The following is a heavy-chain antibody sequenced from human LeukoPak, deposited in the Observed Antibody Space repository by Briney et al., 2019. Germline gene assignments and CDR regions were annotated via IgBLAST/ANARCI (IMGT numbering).Heavy chain of an antibody. CDR3: TTDEAVPGTGDFDY. V-gene: IGHV3-15*01. CDR1: GFSFSNAW. D-gene: IGHD6-19*01. Sequence: GGSLRLSCAASGFSFSNAWMSWVRQAPGMGLEWVGRVKSKSDGGTRDYGAPVKGRFTISRDDSKNTLYLQMDSLKIEDTAVYYCTTDEAVPGTGDFDYWGQGTLVTVSS. CDR2: VKSKSDGGTR. J-gene: IGHJ4*02.